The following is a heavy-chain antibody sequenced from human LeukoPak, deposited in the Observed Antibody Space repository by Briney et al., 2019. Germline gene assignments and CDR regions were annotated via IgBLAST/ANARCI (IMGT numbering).Heavy chain of an antibody. CDR3: ARANFLYCSSTTCLFDY. D-gene: IGHD2-2*01. Sequence: SSVKVSCKASGYTFTDYYMHWVRQAPGQGFEWMGWINPNDGDTNYAQKFQGRVTMTRDTSISTAHMEVSRLRSDDTAVYYCARANFLYCSSTTCLFDYWGQGTLVTVSS. CDR1: GYTFTDYY. CDR2: INPNDGDT. J-gene: IGHJ4*02. V-gene: IGHV1-2*02.